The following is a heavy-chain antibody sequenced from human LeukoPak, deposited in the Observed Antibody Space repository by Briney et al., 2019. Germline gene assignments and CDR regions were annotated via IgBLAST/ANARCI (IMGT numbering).Heavy chain of an antibody. Sequence: SETLSLTCTVSGGSISSYYWSWIRQPPGKGLEWIGYIYYSGSTNYNPSLKSRVTISVDTSKNQFSLKLSSVTAADTAMYYCARYRTGGVDYWGQGTLVTVSS. CDR3: ARYRTGGVDY. D-gene: IGHD7-27*01. V-gene: IGHV4-59*01. J-gene: IGHJ4*02. CDR1: GGSISSYY. CDR2: IYYSGST.